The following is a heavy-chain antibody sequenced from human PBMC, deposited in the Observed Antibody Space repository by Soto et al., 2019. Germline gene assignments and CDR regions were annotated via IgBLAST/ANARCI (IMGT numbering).Heavy chain of an antibody. V-gene: IGHV4-39*01. D-gene: IGHD5-18*01. CDR1: GGSISSSSYY. J-gene: IGHJ4*02. CDR2: IYYSGST. CDR3: ARHAEDTARDSFDY. Sequence: SETLSLTCTVSGGSISSSSYYWGWIRQPPGKGLEWIGSIYYSGSTYYNPSLKSRVTISVDTSKNQFSLKLSYGTAADTAVYYWARHAEDTARDSFDYWGQGTLVPVSS.